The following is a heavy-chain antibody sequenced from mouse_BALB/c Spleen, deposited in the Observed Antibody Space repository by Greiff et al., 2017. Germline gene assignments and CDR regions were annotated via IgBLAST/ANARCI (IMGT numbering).Heavy chain of an antibody. D-gene: IGHD2-1*01. CDR3: ARHGGKGAMDY. CDR2: ISNGGGST. CDR1: GFTFSSYT. J-gene: IGHJ4*01. V-gene: IGHV5-12-2*01. Sequence: EVQLVESGGGLVQPGGSLKLSCAASGFTFSSYTMSWVRQTPEKRLEWVAYISNGGGSTYYPDTVKGRFTISRDNAKNTLYLQMSSLKSEDTAMYYCARHGGKGAMDYWGQGTSVTVSS.